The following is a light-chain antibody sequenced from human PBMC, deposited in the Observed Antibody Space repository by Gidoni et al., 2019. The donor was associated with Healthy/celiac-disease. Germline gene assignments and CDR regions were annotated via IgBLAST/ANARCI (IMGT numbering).Light chain of an antibody. J-gene: IGLJ3*02. CDR2: EVS. CDR3: SSYTSSSTLE. Sequence: QSALTQPASVSVSPGQSITISCTGTSSDVGGYNYVSWYQQHPGKAPNLMIYEVSNRPSGVSNRFSGSKSGNTASLTISGPQAEDEADYYCSSYTSSSTLEFGGGTKLTVL. CDR1: SSDVGGYNY. V-gene: IGLV2-14*01.